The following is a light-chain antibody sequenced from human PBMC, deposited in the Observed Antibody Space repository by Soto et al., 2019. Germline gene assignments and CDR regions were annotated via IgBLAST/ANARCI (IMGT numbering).Light chain of an antibody. V-gene: IGLV1-44*01. CDR1: SSNIGSNT. J-gene: IGLJ1*01. CDR2: SNN. Sequence: QSVLTQPPSASGTPGQRVIISCSGSSSNIGSNTVNWYQQLPGTAPKLLIYSNNQRPSGVPDRFSGSTSGTSASLAISGLQSEDEADYYCAAWDDSLNGYVFGPGPRSPS. CDR3: AAWDDSLNGYV.